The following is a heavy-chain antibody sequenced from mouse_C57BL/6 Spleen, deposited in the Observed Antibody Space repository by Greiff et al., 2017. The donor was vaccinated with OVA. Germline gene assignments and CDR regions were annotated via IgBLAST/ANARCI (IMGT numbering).Heavy chain of an antibody. Sequence: QVQLQQPGAELVKPGDSVKLSCKASGYTFTSYWMQWVKQRPGQGLEWIGEIDPSDSYTNYNQKFKGKATLTVDTSSSTAYMQLSSLTSEDSAVYYCARSSDSSGYWFAYWGQGTLVTVSS. V-gene: IGHV1-50*01. CDR2: IDPSDSYT. CDR1: GYTFTSYW. CDR3: ARSSDSSGYWFAY. D-gene: IGHD3-2*02. J-gene: IGHJ3*01.